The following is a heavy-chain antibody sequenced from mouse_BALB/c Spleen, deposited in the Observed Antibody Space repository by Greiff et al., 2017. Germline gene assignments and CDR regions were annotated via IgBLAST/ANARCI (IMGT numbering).Heavy chain of an antibody. CDR2: IWSGGST. Sequence: QVQLKESGPGLVQPSQSLSITCTVSGFSLTSYGVHWVRQSPGKGLEWLGVIWSGGSTDYNAAFISRLSISKDNSKSQVFFKMNSLQANDTAIYYCARKWGNYEAWFAYWGQGTLVTVSA. J-gene: IGHJ3*01. CDR3: ARKWGNYEAWFAY. D-gene: IGHD2-1*01. V-gene: IGHV2-2*02. CDR1: GFSLTSYG.